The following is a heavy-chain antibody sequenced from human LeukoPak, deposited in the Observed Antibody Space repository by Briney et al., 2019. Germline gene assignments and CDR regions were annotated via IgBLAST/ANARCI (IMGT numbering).Heavy chain of an antibody. Sequence: ASVKVSCKASGYTFTSYDINWVRQATGQGLEWMGWMNPNSGNTGYAQKFQGRVTMTRNTSISTAYMELSSPRSEDTAVYYCARGERRYYYDSSDSDYWGQGTLVTVSS. J-gene: IGHJ4*02. CDR2: MNPNSGNT. V-gene: IGHV1-8*01. CDR3: ARGERRYYYDSSDSDY. CDR1: GYTFTSYD. D-gene: IGHD3-22*01.